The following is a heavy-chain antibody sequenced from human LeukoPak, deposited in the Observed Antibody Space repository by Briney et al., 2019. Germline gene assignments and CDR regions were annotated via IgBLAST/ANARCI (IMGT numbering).Heavy chain of an antibody. Sequence: ASLKVSCKASGYTFTIFDINWVRQAPGQGLEWVGWMNPKTGDTVYAQNFQGRVTMTRDTSIGTAYMELSSLRSEDTAVYYCAPYYYDSSGQTDPLYWGQGTLVTVSS. CDR2: MNPKTGDT. J-gene: IGHJ4*02. CDR3: APYYYDSSGQTDPLY. V-gene: IGHV1-8*01. CDR1: GYTFTIFD. D-gene: IGHD3-22*01.